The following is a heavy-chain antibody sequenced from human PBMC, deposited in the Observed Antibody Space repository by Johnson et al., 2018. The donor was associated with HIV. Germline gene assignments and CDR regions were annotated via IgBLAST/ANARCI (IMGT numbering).Heavy chain of an antibody. Sequence: VQLVESGGGVVQPGRSLRLSCAASGLTFSSYGMSWVRQAPGKGLEWVSGISGSGGSTYYADSVTGRFTISRDNSKNTLYLQMNRLRVEDTAGYYRAKVKGVGPDYAFDVWGQGTMVTVSS. CDR2: ISGSGGST. CDR3: AKVKGVGPDYAFDV. V-gene: IGHV3-23*04. D-gene: IGHD2-21*02. CDR1: GLTFSSYG. J-gene: IGHJ3*01.